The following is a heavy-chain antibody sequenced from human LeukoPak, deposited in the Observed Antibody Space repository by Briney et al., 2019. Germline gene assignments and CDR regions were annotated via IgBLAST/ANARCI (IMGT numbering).Heavy chain of an antibody. CDR2: ISGSGGST. CDR1: GFTFSSYA. D-gene: IGHD6-19*01. Sequence: AGASLRLSCAASGFTFSSYAMSWVRQAAGKGLEWVSAISGSGGSTYYADSVKGRFTISRDNSKNTLYLQMNSLRAEDTAVYYCAKGQTLAVAGMIYWGQGTLVTVSS. CDR3: AKGQTLAVAGMIY. J-gene: IGHJ4*02. V-gene: IGHV3-23*01.